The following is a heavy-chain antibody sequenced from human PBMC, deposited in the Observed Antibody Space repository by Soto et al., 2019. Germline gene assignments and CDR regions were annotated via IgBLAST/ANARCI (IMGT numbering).Heavy chain of an antibody. CDR3: ARDVVTAVAGSVNWFGP. J-gene: IGHJ5*02. CDR2: IRYDGTKK. D-gene: IGHD2-21*02. V-gene: IGHV3-33*01. Sequence: QVQLVESGGGVVQSGRSLTLSCAASGFSLRTYGIHWIRRAPGKGLEWVAFIRYDGTKKFYANSVKGRSTISKDNSNNILYLQMSGLRAEDTAVYYCARDVVTAVAGSVNWFGPWGQGTLVTVSS. CDR1: GFSLRTYG.